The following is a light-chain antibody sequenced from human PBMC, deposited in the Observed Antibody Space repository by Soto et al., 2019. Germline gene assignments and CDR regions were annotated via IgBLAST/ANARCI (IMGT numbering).Light chain of an antibody. Sequence: IQLTQSPSSLSASVGDRVTITCRASQGIGNSLAWYQQKPGKAPKLLIYGASTLQNRVPSRFSGSGSGTDFTLTINSLQPEDFATYYCQQLNSFPRTFGPGTKVDIK. J-gene: IGKJ3*01. CDR2: GAS. V-gene: IGKV1-9*01. CDR3: QQLNSFPRT. CDR1: QGIGNS.